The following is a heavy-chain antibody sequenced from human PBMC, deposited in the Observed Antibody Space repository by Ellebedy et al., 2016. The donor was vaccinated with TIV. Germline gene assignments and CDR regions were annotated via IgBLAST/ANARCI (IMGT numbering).Heavy chain of an antibody. Sequence: GESLKISXAASGFTFSSYGMHWVRQAPGKGLEWVAVIWYDGSNKYYADSVKGRFTISRDNSKNTLYLQMNSLRAEDTAVYYCARDRLLEGYCSGGSCYSDYWGQGTLVTVSS. J-gene: IGHJ4*02. D-gene: IGHD2-15*01. CDR3: ARDRLLEGYCSGGSCYSDY. CDR2: IWYDGSNK. CDR1: GFTFSSYG. V-gene: IGHV3-33*01.